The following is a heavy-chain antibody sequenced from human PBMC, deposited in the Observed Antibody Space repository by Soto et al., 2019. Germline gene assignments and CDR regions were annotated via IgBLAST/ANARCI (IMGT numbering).Heavy chain of an antibody. J-gene: IGHJ6*02. V-gene: IGHV1-69*01. CDR3: XXXXWGXTVADTDDYYYGMDV. D-gene: IGHD4-17*01. CDR1: GGTFSNYA. CDR2: ILPLSGTG. Sequence: EQSGAEVKRPGSSVKVSCEASGGTFSNYAISWVRQAPGQGLEWMGGILPLSGTGNYPQKFQGRVTITADESSSTXXXEXRSLRSEXXAXXXXXXXXWGXTVADTDDYYYGMDVWGQGTTVIVSS.